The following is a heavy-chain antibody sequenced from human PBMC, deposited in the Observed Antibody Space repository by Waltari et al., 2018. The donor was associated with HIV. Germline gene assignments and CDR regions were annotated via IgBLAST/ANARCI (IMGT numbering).Heavy chain of an antibody. CDR2: ISYDGSNK. J-gene: IGHJ6*02. D-gene: IGHD3-3*01. Sequence: QVQLVESGGGVVQPGRSLRLTCAASGFTFSSYGMHWVRQAPGKGLEWVAVISYDGSNKYYADSGKGRFTISRDNSKNTLYLQMNSLRAEDTAVYYCAKDARFLDLDYYYGMDVWGQGTTVTVSS. V-gene: IGHV3-30*18. CDR1: GFTFSSYG. CDR3: AKDARFLDLDYYYGMDV.